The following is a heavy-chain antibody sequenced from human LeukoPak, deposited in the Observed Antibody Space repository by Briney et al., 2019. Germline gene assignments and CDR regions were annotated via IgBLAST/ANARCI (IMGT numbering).Heavy chain of an antibody. CDR2: ISYDGSNK. D-gene: IGHD3-16*01. CDR1: GFSFSRYG. CDR3: ARERGFAFDY. Sequence: GGALRLSCAASGFSFSRYGMHWVRQAPATGLEWVAVISYDGSNKYYADSVKGRFTISRDNSKNTLYLQMNSLRAEDTAVYYCARERGFAFDYWGQGTLVTVSS. V-gene: IGHV3-30*03. J-gene: IGHJ4*02.